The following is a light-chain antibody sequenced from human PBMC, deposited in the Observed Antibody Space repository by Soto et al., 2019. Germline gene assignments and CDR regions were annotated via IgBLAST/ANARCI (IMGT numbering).Light chain of an antibody. Sequence: DIQMTQSPSTLSGSVGDRVTITCRASQTISSWLAWYQQKPGKAPKILIYKASTLKSGVPSRFSGSGSGTEFTLSLSSLQPDDFATYYCQHYKSYSEAFGQGTKVELK. J-gene: IGKJ1*01. CDR1: QTISSW. CDR3: QHYKSYSEA. CDR2: KAS. V-gene: IGKV1-5*03.